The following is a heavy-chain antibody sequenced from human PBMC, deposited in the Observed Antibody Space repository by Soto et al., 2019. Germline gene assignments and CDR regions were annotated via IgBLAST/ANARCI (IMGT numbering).Heavy chain of an antibody. J-gene: IGHJ4*02. CDR1: GFTLTRYS. V-gene: IGHV3-21*06. Sequence: GGSLRLSCAASGFTLTRYSMNWDRQAPGKGLEWVSSISSTTNYIYYGDSMKGRFTISRDNAKNSLYLEMNSLRAEDTAVYYCARESEDLTSNFDYWGQGTLVTVSS. CDR3: ARESEDLTSNFDY. CDR2: ISSTTNYI.